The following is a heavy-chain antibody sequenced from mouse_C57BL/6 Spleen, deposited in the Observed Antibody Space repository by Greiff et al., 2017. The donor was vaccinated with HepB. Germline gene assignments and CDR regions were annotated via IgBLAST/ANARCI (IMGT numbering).Heavy chain of an antibody. CDR2: IYPGDGDT. J-gene: IGHJ3*01. CDR1: GYAFSSSW. D-gene: IGHD1-1*01. CDR3: AKEGLSPWFAY. V-gene: IGHV1-82*01. Sequence: QVQLQQSGPELVKPGASVKISCKASGYAFSSSWMNWVKQRPGKGLEWIGRIYPGDGDTNVNGKFKGKATLTADKSSSTAYMQLSSLTSEDSAVYFCAKEGLSPWFAYWGQGTLVTVSS.